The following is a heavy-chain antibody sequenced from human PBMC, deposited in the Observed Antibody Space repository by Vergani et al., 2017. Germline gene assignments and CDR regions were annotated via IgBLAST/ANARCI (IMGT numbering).Heavy chain of an antibody. CDR1: GGSINSHNYY. V-gene: IGHV4-61*02. Sequence: QVQLQESGPGLVKPSQTLSLTCTVSGGSINSHNYYWSWIRQPAGKGLEWIGRIHTSGSTNYNPSLKSRVTMSEDTSKNQFSLKLTSVTAADTAVYFCARGSCLGGSCYMPLFADWGHGVLFTAAS. J-gene: IGHJ4*03. D-gene: IGHD2-15*01. CDR3: ARGSCLGGSCYMPLFAD. CDR2: IHTSGST.